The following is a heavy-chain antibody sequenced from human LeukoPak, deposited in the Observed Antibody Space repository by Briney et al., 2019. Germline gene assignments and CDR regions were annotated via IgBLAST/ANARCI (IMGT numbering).Heavy chain of an antibody. Sequence: ASVKVSCKASGGAFSSYAISWVRQASGQGLEWMGRIIPILGIANYAQKFQGRVTITADESTSTAYMELSSLRSEDTAVYYCARADVGTTHYYYVDVWGKGTTVTVSS. CDR2: IIPILGIA. J-gene: IGHJ6*03. V-gene: IGHV1-69*04. CDR1: GGAFSSYA. D-gene: IGHD1-1*01. CDR3: ARADVGTTHYYYVDV.